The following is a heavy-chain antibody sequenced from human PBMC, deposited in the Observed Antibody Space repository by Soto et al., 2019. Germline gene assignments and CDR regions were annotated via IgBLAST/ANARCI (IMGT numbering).Heavy chain of an antibody. V-gene: IGHV3-33*01. CDR3: AREAPRPTYCGGDCLIHFDY. CDR1: GFTFSSYG. Sequence: GGSLRLSCAASGFTFSSYGMHWVRQAPGKGLEWVAVIWYDGSNKYYADSVKGRFTISRDNSKNTLYLQMNSLRSEDTAVYYCAREAPRPTYCGGDCLIHFDYWGQGTLVTVSS. D-gene: IGHD2-21*02. J-gene: IGHJ4*02. CDR2: IWYDGSNK.